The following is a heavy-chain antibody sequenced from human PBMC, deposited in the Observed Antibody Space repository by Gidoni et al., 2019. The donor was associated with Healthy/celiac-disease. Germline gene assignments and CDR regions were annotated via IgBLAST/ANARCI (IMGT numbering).Heavy chain of an antibody. CDR2: IKSKTDGGTT. CDR3: TTEAVGAPFEY. Sequence: EVQLVESGGGLVKPGGSLRLSCAASGFPFSNAWMNGVRQAPGKGLEWVGRIKSKTDGGTTDYAAPVKGRFTISRDDSKNTLYLQMNSLKTEDTAVYYCTTEAVGAPFEYWGQGTLVTVSS. CDR1: GFPFSNAW. D-gene: IGHD1-26*01. J-gene: IGHJ4*02. V-gene: IGHV3-15*07.